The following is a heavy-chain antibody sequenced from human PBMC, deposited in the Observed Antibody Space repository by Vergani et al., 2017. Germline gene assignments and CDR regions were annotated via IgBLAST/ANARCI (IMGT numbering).Heavy chain of an antibody. CDR1: GFTFDDYA. CDR3: AKDETAAAGSFDY. D-gene: IGHD6-13*01. V-gene: IGHV3-9*01. CDR2: ISWNSGSI. J-gene: IGHJ4*02. Sequence: EVQLVESGGGLVQPGRSLRLSCAASGFTFDDYAMHWVRHAPGKGREWVSGISWNSGSIGYADSVKGRFTISRDNAKNSLYLQMNSLRAEDTALYYCAKDETAAAGSFDYWGQGTLVTVSS.